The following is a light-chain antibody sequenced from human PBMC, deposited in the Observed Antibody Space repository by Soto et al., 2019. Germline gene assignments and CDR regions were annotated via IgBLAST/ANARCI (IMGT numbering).Light chain of an antibody. CDR1: QSVSNNY. CDR2: CSS. J-gene: IGKJ2*01. Sequence: EVVLTESPGTLSLSPGERATLSCRASQSVSNNYFAWYQQKPGQAPRLLIFCSSDRATGIPDRISGRGSGTDFTLTISRLEPEDFAVYYCQQYGSSPPYTFGEGTKLEIK. V-gene: IGKV3-20*01. CDR3: QQYGSSPPYT.